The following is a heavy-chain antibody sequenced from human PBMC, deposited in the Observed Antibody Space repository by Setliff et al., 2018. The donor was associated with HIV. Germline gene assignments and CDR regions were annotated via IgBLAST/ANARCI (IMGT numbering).Heavy chain of an antibody. V-gene: IGHV1-2*02. CDR3: ARDRTPQNWGSRGYYYMDV. Sequence: ASVKVSCKASGYTFTNFYLHWVRQAPGQGLEWMGWINPNSLDTNYVQNFQGRVTMTSDTSINTAYMELSRLRSDDTAVYYCARDRTPQNWGSRGYYYMDVWGKGTTVTVSS. CDR1: GYTFTNFY. CDR2: INPNSLDT. J-gene: IGHJ6*03. D-gene: IGHD7-27*01.